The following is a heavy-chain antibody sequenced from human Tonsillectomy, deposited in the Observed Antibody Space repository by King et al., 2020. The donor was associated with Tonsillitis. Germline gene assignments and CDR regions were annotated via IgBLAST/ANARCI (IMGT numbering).Heavy chain of an antibody. V-gene: IGHV1-2*02. CDR1: GYTFTGYY. D-gene: IGHD6-13*01. CDR3: LSRIAAAGTAFDP. Sequence: VQLVESGAEVKKPGASVKVSCKASGYTFTGYYMHWVRQAPGQGLEWMGWINPNSGGTNYAQKFQGRVTMTRDTSISTAYMELSRLRSDDTAVYYCLSRIAAAGTAFDPWGQGTLVTVSS. CDR2: INPNSGGT. J-gene: IGHJ5*02.